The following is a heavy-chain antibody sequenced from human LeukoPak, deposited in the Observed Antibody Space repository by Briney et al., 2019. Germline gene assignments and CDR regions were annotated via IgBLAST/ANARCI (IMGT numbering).Heavy chain of an antibody. CDR3: ARGDGYNFFDY. V-gene: IGHV3-53*01. D-gene: IGHD5-24*01. CDR1: GFTFRNYG. Sequence: PGGSLRLSCEASGFTFRNYGMHWVRQAPGKGLEWVSVFYVGGATYYADSVKGRFTISRDNSENTLYLQMKSLRAEDTAVYYCARGDGYNFFDYWGQGTLVTVSS. J-gene: IGHJ4*02. CDR2: FYVGGAT.